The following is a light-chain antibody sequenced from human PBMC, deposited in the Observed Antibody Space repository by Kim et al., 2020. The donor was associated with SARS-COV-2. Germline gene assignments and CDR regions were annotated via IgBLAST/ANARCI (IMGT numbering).Light chain of an antibody. CDR1: SSDVGGYDF. CDR2: GVT. V-gene: IGLV2-14*03. CDR3: SSYSSASTYI. Sequence: GQSVAIACTGTSSDVGGYDFVSWYQRHPDKAPKLLIYGVTKRPSGISFRFSGSKSDNTASLTISGLLPEDEANYYCSSYSSASTYIFGGGTHLTVL. J-gene: IGLJ2*01.